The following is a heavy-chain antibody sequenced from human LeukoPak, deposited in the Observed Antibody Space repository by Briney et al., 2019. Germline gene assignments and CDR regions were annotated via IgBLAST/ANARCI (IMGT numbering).Heavy chain of an antibody. Sequence: SETLSLTCTVSGGSISSSSYYWGWIRQPPGKGLEWIGSIYYSGSTYYNPSLKSRVTISVDTSKNQFSLKLSSVTAADTAVYYCARNLIAAAGFLYFDYWGQGTLVTASS. D-gene: IGHD6-13*01. J-gene: IGHJ4*02. V-gene: IGHV4-39*07. CDR1: GGSISSSSYY. CDR2: IYYSGST. CDR3: ARNLIAAAGFLYFDY.